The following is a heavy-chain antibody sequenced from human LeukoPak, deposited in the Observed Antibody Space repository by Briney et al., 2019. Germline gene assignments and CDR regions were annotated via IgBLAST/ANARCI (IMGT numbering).Heavy chain of an antibody. V-gene: IGHV3-21*01. J-gene: IGHJ6*02. CDR1: GFTFGSYA. CDR3: ARGGYVEMATISYYYYGMDV. CDR2: ISSSSSYI. Sequence: GGSLRLSCAASGFTFGSYAMNWVRQAPGKGLEWVSSISSSSSYIYYADSVKGRFTISRDNAKNSLYLQMNSLRAEDTAVYYCARGGYVEMATISYYYYGMDVWGQGTTVTVSS. D-gene: IGHD5-24*01.